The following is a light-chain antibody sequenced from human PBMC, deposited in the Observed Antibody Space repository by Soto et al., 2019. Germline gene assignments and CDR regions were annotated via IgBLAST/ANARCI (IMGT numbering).Light chain of an antibody. CDR2: AAS. CDR1: QSINSNY. V-gene: IGKV3-20*01. CDR3: QQNDCTPWT. Sequence: GFSQSACTLSVTKRDRSTLYCVFSQSINSNYFTWYQQKPGQAPRLLFYAASSRATGIPDRFSGSGSGTDFTLTISSLQPEDFAIYYCQQNDCTPWTVGQGTKVEIK. J-gene: IGKJ1*01.